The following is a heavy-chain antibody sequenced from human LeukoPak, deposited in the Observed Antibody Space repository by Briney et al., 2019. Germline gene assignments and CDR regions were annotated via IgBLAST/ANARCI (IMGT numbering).Heavy chain of an antibody. J-gene: IGHJ4*02. D-gene: IGHD5-18*01. CDR1: GFPFNSYW. CDR3: ARAPLGGYSPTADY. CDR2: IKEDGSEK. Sequence: GGSLRLSCAASGFPFNSYWMTWVRQAPGKGLEWVANIKEDGSEKYYVDSVKGRFAISRDNAKNSLFLQMNALRADDTAVYYCARAPLGGYSPTADYWGQGTLVTVSS. V-gene: IGHV3-7*01.